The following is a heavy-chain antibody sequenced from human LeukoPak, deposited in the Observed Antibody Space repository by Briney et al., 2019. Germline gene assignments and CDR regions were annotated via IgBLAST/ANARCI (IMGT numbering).Heavy chain of an antibody. CDR1: GYTFTSYG. Sequence: ASVKVSCKASGYTFTSYGIIWVRQAPGQGLEWMGWISAYNGNTNYAQKLQGRVTMTTDTSTSTAYMELRSLRSDDTAVYYCARASSVVPAAEYYFDYWGQGTLVTVSS. CDR3: ARASSVVPAAEYYFDY. CDR2: ISAYNGNT. D-gene: IGHD2-2*01. V-gene: IGHV1-18*01. J-gene: IGHJ4*02.